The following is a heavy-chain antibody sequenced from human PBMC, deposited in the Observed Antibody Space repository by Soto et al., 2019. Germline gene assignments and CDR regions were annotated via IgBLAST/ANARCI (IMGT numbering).Heavy chain of an antibody. Sequence: SETLSLTCTVSGGSMRNYFWTWIRQPPGKGLEWIGYVYYSGTTNYNPSLKSRVTISVDLSKNQFSLRLSSVTTADTALYYCARTTAVPNTLRSRYFFDYWGQVTLVTVSS. V-gene: IGHV4-59*01. CDR1: GGSMRNYF. J-gene: IGHJ4*02. CDR3: ARTTAVPNTLRSRYFFDY. CDR2: VYYSGTT. D-gene: IGHD4-17*01.